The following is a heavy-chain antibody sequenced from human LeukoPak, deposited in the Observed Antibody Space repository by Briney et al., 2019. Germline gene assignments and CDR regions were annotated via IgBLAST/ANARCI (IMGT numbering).Heavy chain of an antibody. CDR1: GGTFTGDY. Sequence: SETLSLTCAVYGGTFTGDYWSWIRQTPGKALEWIGERDLGARITSYNASLKSRATISIDTSKSQFSLRLNSVTAADIGVYYCARFSSIRGAEDVWGQGTAVTVSS. D-gene: IGHD3-10*01. CDR3: ARFSSIRGAEDV. J-gene: IGHJ6*02. V-gene: IGHV4-34*01. CDR2: RDLGARIT.